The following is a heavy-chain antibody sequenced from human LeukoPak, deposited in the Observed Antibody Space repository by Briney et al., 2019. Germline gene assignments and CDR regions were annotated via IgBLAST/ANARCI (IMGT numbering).Heavy chain of an antibody. CDR2: SGDNT. Sequence: GGSLRLSCAASGFSFSSYAMSWVRQAPGKGLEWVSSSGDNTRYADSVKGRFTISRDNSKNTLDLQMNGLRAEDTAVYYCAKSWRYYDSSNYYAFDIWGQGTMVTVSS. CDR3: AKSWRYYDSSNYYAFDI. J-gene: IGHJ3*02. V-gene: IGHV3-23*01. D-gene: IGHD3-22*01. CDR1: GFSFSSYA.